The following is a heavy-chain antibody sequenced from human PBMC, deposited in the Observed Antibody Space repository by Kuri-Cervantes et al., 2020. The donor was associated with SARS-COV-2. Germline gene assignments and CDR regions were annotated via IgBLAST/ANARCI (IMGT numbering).Heavy chain of an antibody. D-gene: IGHD4-17*01. Sequence: GGSLRLSCAASGLTVSSNYMSWVRQAPGKGLEWVSVIYSCGSTYYADSVKGRFTISRDNSKNTLYLQMNSLRAEDTAAYYCARAGPTYGDYVGTDYYYYGMDVWGQGTTVTVSS. CDR2: IYSCGST. CDR1: GLTVSSNY. V-gene: IGHV3-53*01. J-gene: IGHJ6*02. CDR3: ARAGPTYGDYVGTDYYYYGMDV.